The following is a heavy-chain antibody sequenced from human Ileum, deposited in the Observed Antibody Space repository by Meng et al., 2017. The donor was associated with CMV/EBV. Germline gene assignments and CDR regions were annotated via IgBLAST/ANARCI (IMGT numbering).Heavy chain of an antibody. CDR2: ISASGATT. J-gene: IGHJ4*02. CDR1: EFTFSSHA. Sequence: GGSLRLSCAVSEFTFSSHAMTWVRQDPGKGLEWVSAISASGATTYYADSVRGRFTISRDNSKNSLSLQMNNLRGEDAAVYYCARGYGPAAIIDFWGQGTLVTVSS. CDR3: ARGYGPAAIIDF. V-gene: IGHV3-23*01. D-gene: IGHD2-2*01.